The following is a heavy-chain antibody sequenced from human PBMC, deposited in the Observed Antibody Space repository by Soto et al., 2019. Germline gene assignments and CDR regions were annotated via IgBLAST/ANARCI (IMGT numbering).Heavy chain of an antibody. D-gene: IGHD1-1*01. CDR3: ARFTQGRPGGMDV. V-gene: IGHV3-53*01. J-gene: IGHJ6*02. CDR1: GLTVSRNY. Sequence: EVQLVESGGGFIQPGGSLRLSCVVSGLTVSRNYMTWVRQAPGKGLECVSVIYSGGSTYSADSVKGRFTISRDNSKNTVYLLMNSLRVEDTAVYYCARFTQGRPGGMDVWGQGTTVTVS. CDR2: IYSGGST.